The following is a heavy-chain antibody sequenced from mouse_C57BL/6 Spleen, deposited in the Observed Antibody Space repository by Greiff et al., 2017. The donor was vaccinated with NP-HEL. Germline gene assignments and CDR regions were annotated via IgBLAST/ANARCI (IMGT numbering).Heavy chain of an antibody. CDR1: GYTFTSYW. J-gene: IGHJ1*03. D-gene: IGHD2-3*01. CDR2: IDPSDSYT. Sequence: VQLQQPGAELVMPGASVKLSCKASGYTFTSYWMHWVKQRPGQGLEWIGEIDPSDSYTNYNQKFKGKSTLTVDKSSSTAYMQLSSLTSEDSAVYYCARGRGYYPYWYFDVWGTGTTVTVSS. V-gene: IGHV1-69*01. CDR3: ARGRGYYPYWYFDV.